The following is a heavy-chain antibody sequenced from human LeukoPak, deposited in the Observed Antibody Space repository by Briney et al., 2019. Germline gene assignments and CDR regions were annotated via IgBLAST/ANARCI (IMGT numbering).Heavy chain of an antibody. D-gene: IGHD3-3*01. V-gene: IGHV3-7*01. J-gene: IGHJ4*01. CDR3: ARDYDMGIVDF. CDR1: GFTFSSYW. Sequence: GGSLRLSCAASGFTFSSYWMSWVRQAPGKGLEWVANIKQDGGEKYYVDSVKGRFTISRDNAKNSLYLQMNSLRAGHRAVSYCARDYDMGIVDFWGPRTQDTISS. CDR2: IKQDGGEK.